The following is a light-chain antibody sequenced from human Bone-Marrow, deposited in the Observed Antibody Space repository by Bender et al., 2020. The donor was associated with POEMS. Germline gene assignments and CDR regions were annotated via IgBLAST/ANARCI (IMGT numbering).Light chain of an antibody. Sequence: QSALTQPASVSGSPGQSITISCTGSSSDVGGYNFVSWYQQHPGKAPRLMIYDVSDRPSGVSSRFSGSKSGNMASLTISGLQAEDEADYYCCSYRSSTTLVFGGGTKVTVV. CDR2: DVS. V-gene: IGLV2-14*03. CDR1: SSDVGGYNF. J-gene: IGLJ3*02. CDR3: CSYRSSTTLV.